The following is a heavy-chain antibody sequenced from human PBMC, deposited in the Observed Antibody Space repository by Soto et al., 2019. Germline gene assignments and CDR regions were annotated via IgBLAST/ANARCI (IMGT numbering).Heavy chain of an antibody. CDR1: GFTFSSYG. J-gene: IGHJ6*02. D-gene: IGHD3-10*01. CDR3: ARERMVRGVTNYYYYGMDV. V-gene: IGHV3-33*01. Sequence: GGSLRLSCAASGFTFSSYGMHWVRQAPGKGLEWVAVIWYDGSNKYYADSVKGRFTISRDNSKNTLYLQTNSLRAEDTAVYYCARERMVRGVTNYYYYGMDVWGQGTTVTVSS. CDR2: IWYDGSNK.